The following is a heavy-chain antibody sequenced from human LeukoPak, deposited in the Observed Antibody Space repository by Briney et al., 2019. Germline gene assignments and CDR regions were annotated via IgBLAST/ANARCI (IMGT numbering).Heavy chain of an antibody. CDR3: ARAIPAYSSGWFCDAFDI. Sequence: SETLSLTCTVSGGSISSNSHYWGWIRQPPGKGLEWIGSIYYSGTTYYNPSLKGRLTVSVDTSKNQFSLKLTSVTAADTAAYYCARAIPAYSSGWFCDAFDIWGQGTMVTVPS. V-gene: IGHV4-39*07. D-gene: IGHD6-19*01. CDR1: GGSISSNSHY. J-gene: IGHJ3*02. CDR2: IYYSGTT.